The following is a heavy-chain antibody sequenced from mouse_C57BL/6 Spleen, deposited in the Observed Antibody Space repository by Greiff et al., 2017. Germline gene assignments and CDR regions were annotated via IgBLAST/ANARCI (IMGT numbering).Heavy chain of an antibody. J-gene: IGHJ2*01. CDR1: GFTFSDYG. CDR3: ARKNGWGSFDY. Sequence: DVKLVESGGGLVKPGGSLKLSCAASGFTFSDYGMHWVRQAPEKGLEWVAYISSGSSTIYYADTVKGRFTISRDNAKNTLFLQMTSLRSEDTAMYYCARKNGWGSFDYWGQGTTLTVSS. V-gene: IGHV5-17*01. CDR2: ISSGSSTI. D-gene: IGHD1-2*01.